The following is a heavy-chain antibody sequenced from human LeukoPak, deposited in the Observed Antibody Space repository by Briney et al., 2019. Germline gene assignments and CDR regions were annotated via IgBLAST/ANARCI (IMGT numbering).Heavy chain of an antibody. J-gene: IGHJ5*02. Sequence: SETLSLTCTVSGGSISTYYWSWIRQPPGKGLEWIGYIYYSGSTNYNPSLKSRVTISVDTTKNQFSLKLSSVTAADTAVYYCARPYCSSTSCYEFDPWGQGTLVTVSS. D-gene: IGHD2-2*01. CDR3: ARPYCSSTSCYEFDP. CDR2: IYYSGST. V-gene: IGHV4-59*08. CDR1: GGSISTYY.